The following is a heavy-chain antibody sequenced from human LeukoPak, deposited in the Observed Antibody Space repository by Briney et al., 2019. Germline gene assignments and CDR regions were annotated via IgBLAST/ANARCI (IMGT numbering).Heavy chain of an antibody. CDR2: ISGSGDST. J-gene: IGHJ4*02. CDR3: AKGQDSSGYSQTFFDY. Sequence: PGGSLRLSCAASSFTFSNYAMSWVRQAPGKGLEWVSVISGSGDSTYYADSVEGRFTISRDNSKNTLYLQMNSLRAEDTAVYYCAKGQDSSGYSQTFFDYWGQGTLVTVSS. CDR1: SFTFSNYA. V-gene: IGHV3-23*01. D-gene: IGHD3-22*01.